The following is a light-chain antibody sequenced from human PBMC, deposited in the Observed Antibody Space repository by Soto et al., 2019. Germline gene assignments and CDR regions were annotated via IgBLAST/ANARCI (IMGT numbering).Light chain of an antibody. Sequence: AIQMTQSPSSLSASVGDRVTITCRASQGIGNNLGWYQQKPGEAPKLLIYAASTLQSGVPSRFSGSGSGTDFTLTISRLQPADFATYYCLQDYNYPWTFGQGTKVEIK. CDR2: AAS. J-gene: IGKJ1*01. V-gene: IGKV1-6*01. CDR1: QGIGNN. CDR3: LQDYNYPWT.